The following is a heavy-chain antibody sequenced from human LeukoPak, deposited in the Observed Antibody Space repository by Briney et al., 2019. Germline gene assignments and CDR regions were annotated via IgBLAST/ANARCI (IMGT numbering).Heavy chain of an antibody. V-gene: IGHV4-39*07. Sequence: SETLSLTCTVSGGSISSSSYYWGWIRQPPGKGLEWIGEINHRGSTNDNPSLKSRATVSVDTSKNQFSLKLSAVTAADTAVYYCARGAYCSSTSCYEGAFDIWGPGTMVTVSS. CDR1: GGSISSSSYY. D-gene: IGHD2-2*01. CDR2: INHRGST. J-gene: IGHJ3*02. CDR3: ARGAYCSSTSCYEGAFDI.